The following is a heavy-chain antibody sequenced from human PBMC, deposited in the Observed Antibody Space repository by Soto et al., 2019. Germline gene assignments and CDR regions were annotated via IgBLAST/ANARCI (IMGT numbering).Heavy chain of an antibody. CDR1: GFTFSTYG. Sequence: QVQLVESGGGVVQPGRSLRLSCAASGFTFSTYGTHWVRQAPGKGLEWVSVIWYDGSYKFYADSVKGRFTISRDNSKNTLFLQMNSLRAEDTAVYYCARARYYDSSGYYSAFDYWGQGTLVTVSS. J-gene: IGHJ4*02. V-gene: IGHV3-33*01. CDR2: IWYDGSYK. CDR3: ARARYYDSSGYYSAFDY. D-gene: IGHD3-22*01.